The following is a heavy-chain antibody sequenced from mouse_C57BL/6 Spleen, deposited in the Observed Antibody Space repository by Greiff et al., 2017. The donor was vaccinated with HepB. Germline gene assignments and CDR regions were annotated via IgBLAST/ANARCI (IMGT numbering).Heavy chain of an antibody. CDR1: GYSITSGYY. V-gene: IGHV3-6*01. D-gene: IGHD6-2*01. J-gene: IGHJ2*01. Sequence: EVQLVESGPGLVKPSQSLSLTCSVTGYSITSGYYWNWIRQFPGNKLEWMGYISYDGSNNYNPSLKNRISITRDTSKNQFFLKLNSVTTEDTATYYCARARGLLYYFDYWGQGTTLTVSS. CDR2: ISYDGSN. CDR3: ARARGLLYYFDY.